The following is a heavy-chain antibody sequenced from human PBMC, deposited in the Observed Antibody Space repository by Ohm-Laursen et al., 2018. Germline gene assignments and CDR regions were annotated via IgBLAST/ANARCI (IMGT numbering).Heavy chain of an antibody. D-gene: IGHD6-13*01. J-gene: IGHJ5*02. Sequence: SVKVSCKASGGTFSSYAISWVRQAPGQGLEWMGRIIPILGIANYAQKFQGRVTITADKSTSTAYMELSSLRSEDTAVYYCARGVGAAGTGSWFDPWGQGTLVTVSS. CDR2: IIPILGIA. V-gene: IGHV1-69*04. CDR1: GGTFSSYA. CDR3: ARGVGAAGTGSWFDP.